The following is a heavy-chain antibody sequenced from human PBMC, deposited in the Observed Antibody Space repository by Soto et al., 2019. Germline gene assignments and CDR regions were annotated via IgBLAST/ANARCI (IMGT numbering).Heavy chain of an antibody. CDR1: GGSISSGGYY. J-gene: IGHJ4*01. V-gene: IGHV4-31*03. CDR3: ARGVLH. Sequence: QVQLQESGPGLVQPSQTLSLTCTVSGGSISSGGYYWSWIRQHPGTGLEWVGHISYSGSTYYNTSLKSRVTVSVDTSRNQFSLIVTSVTAAATAVYYCARGVLHWCQGALVTVSS. CDR2: ISYSGST.